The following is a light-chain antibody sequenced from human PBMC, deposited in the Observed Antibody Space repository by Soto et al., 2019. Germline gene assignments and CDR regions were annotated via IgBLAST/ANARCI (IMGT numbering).Light chain of an antibody. V-gene: IGLV8-61*01. CDR3: VLYVGAGIWV. Sequence: QTVVTQEPSFSVSPGGTVTLTCGLCSGSVSTTFYPTWYQQTPGQAPRTLIHSTNSRSSGVPDRFSGSILGNKAALTITGAQADDEADYYCVLYVGAGIWVFGGGTKLTVL. CDR1: SGSVSTTFY. J-gene: IGLJ3*02. CDR2: STN.